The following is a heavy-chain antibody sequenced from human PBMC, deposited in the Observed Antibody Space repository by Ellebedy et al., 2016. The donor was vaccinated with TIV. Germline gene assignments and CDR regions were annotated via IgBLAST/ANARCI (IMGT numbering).Heavy chain of an antibody. Sequence: GESLKISCAASGFTVSSNYMSWVRQAPGKGLEWVSVIYSGGSTYYADSVKGRFTISRDNSKNTLYLQMNSLRAEDTAVYYCARDPSSGSYFDYWGQGTLVTVSS. CDR1: GFTVSSNY. J-gene: IGHJ4*02. CDR2: IYSGGST. D-gene: IGHD1-26*01. CDR3: ARDPSSGSYFDY. V-gene: IGHV3-53*01.